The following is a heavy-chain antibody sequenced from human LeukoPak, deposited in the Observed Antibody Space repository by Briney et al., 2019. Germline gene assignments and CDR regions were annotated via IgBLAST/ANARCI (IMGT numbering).Heavy chain of an antibody. D-gene: IGHD1-14*01. CDR1: GYTFTSYD. V-gene: IGHV1-8*01. Sequence: ASVKVSCKASGYTFTSYDINWVRQATGQGLEWMGWMNPNSGNTGYAQKFQGRVTMTRNTSISTAYMELSSLRSEDTAVYYCAREGGIREPYYNGMDVWGQGTTVTVSS. CDR2: MNPNSGNT. CDR3: AREGGIREPYYNGMDV. J-gene: IGHJ6*02.